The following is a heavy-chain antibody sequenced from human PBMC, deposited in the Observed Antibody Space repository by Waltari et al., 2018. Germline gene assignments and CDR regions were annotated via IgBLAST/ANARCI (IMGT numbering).Heavy chain of an antibody. CDR1: GYSISSGYS. V-gene: IGHV4-38-2*01. D-gene: IGHD1-26*01. Sequence: QVQLQESGPGLMKPSETLSLTCAVSGYSISSGYSWGWIRQPPGKGLEWIESIYNNGNTNHNPSLKGPVTITVDTSKNQLSLKLTSVTAADTAINYWARQDCFGVSSYFRFYYMDVWGRGTTVTVSS. CDR3: ARQDCFGVSSYFRFYYMDV. J-gene: IGHJ6*03. CDR2: IYNNGNT.